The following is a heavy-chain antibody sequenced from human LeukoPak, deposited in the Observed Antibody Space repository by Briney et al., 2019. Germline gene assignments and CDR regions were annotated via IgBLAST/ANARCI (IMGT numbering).Heavy chain of an antibody. J-gene: IGHJ4*02. CDR1: GYTFPSYG. V-gene: IGHV1-18*01. CDR3: ARDRLSAAGGWDLVFDY. D-gene: IGHD1-26*01. Sequence: GASVKVSCKASGYTFPSYGISWVRQAPGQGLEWMGWISAYNGNTDYAQKLQGRVTMTTDTSTSTAYVELRSLRSDDTAVYYCARDRLSAAGGWDLVFDYWGPGTLVTVSS. CDR2: ISAYNGNT.